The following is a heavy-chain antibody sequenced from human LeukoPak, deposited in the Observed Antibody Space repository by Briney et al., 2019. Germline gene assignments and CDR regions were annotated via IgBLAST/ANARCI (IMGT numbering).Heavy chain of an antibody. CDR1: GITLSNCG. J-gene: IGHJ4*02. D-gene: IGHD3-10*01. V-gene: IGHV3-23*01. Sequence: GGSLRLSCAVSGITLSNCGMSWVRQAPGKGLEWVAGISDSGGRRNYADSVEGRFTISRDNPKNTLYLQMNSLSAEDTAVYFCAKRGVVIRVILVGFHKEAYYFDSWGQGALVTVSS. CDR2: ISDSGGRR. CDR3: AKRGVVIRVILVGFHKEAYYFDS.